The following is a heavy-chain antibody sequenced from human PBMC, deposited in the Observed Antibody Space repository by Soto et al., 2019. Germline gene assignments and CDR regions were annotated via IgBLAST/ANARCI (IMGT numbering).Heavy chain of an antibody. D-gene: IGHD6-25*01. CDR2: IKSRVDGGAK. J-gene: IGHJ6*02. CDR1: GFSFSHAW. V-gene: IGHV3-15*07. Sequence: EAQLVEAGGGLAKPGGSLRLSCAASGFSFSHAWMNWVRQAPGKGLEWVGGIKSRVDGGAKDFAAPGKGRFTVSRDDSENTVYLQMNSLKTEDTATYYCTATAAPGVDVWGPGTTVIVSS. CDR3: TATAAPGVDV.